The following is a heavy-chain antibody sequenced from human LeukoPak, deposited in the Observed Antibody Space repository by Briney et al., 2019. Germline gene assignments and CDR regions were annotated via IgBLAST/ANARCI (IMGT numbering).Heavy chain of an antibody. V-gene: IGHV3-74*01. Sequence: GGSLRLSCAASAFTFSGHWMHWVRQAPGKGLVWVTCINSDGSDIRYVDSVKGRFTISRDNAKNTLYLQMNSLRAEDTAVYYCLRDLNWSLDQWGQGTLVTVSS. CDR1: AFTFSGHW. CDR2: INSDGSDI. J-gene: IGHJ4*02. D-gene: IGHD1-20*01. CDR3: LRDLNWSLDQ.